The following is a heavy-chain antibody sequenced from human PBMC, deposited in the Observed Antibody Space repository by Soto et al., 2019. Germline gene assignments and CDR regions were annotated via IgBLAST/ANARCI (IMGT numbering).Heavy chain of an antibody. CDR1: GGTFSSYT. D-gene: IGHD3-22*01. Sequence: SVKVSCKASGGTFSSYTISWVRQAPGQGLEWMGRIIPILGIANYAQKFQGRVTITADKSTSTAYMELSSLRSEDTAVYYCAGVFYYDSGVFGDALFHCFDPGGREPLVTVS. J-gene: IGHJ5*02. V-gene: IGHV1-69*02. CDR2: IIPILGIA. CDR3: AGVFYYDSGVFGDALFHCFDP.